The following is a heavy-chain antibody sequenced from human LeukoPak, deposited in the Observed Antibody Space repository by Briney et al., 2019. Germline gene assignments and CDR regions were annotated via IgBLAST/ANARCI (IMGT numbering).Heavy chain of an antibody. Sequence: GSLRLSCAASGFTVSNNYMSWVRQAPGKGLEWVSVIYSGGSTYYADSVKGRFTISRDNSKNTLYLQMNSLRAEDTAVYYCARKSTFDSSGYYVHWGQGTLVTVSS. D-gene: IGHD3-22*01. V-gene: IGHV3-53*01. CDR1: GFTVSNNY. J-gene: IGHJ4*02. CDR2: IYSGGST. CDR3: ARKSTFDSSGYYVH.